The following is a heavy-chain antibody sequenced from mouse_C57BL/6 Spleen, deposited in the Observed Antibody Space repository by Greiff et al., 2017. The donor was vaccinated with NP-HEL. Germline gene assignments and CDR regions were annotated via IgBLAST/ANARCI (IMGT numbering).Heavy chain of an antibody. CDR2: ISDGGSYT. CDR3: ARDGDYGTPFAY. Sequence: EVQLVESGGGLVKPGGSLKLSCAASGFTFSSYAMSWVRQTPEKRLEWVATISDGGSYTYYPDNVKGRFTISRDNAKNNLYLQMSHLKSDDTAMYYCARDGDYGTPFAYWGQGTLVTVAA. CDR1: GFTFSSYA. D-gene: IGHD1-1*01. J-gene: IGHJ3*01. V-gene: IGHV5-4*01.